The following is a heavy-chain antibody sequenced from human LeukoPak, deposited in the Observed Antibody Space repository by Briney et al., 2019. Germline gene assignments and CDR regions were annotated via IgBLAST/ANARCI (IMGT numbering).Heavy chain of an antibody. D-gene: IGHD3-22*01. Sequence: SETVSLTCTVSGGSISSSSYYWGWLRQPPGKGLEWIGSISYSGSTYSNPSLKSRVTISVDTSKNQFSLKLSSVTAADTAVYYCAVSQPYYYDSSGYYPDYWGQGTLVTVSS. CDR2: ISYSGST. V-gene: IGHV4-39*01. CDR3: AVSQPYYYDSSGYYPDY. CDR1: GGSISSSSYY. J-gene: IGHJ4*02.